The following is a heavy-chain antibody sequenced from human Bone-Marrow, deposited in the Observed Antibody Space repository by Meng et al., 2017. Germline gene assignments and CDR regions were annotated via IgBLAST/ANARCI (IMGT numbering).Heavy chain of an antibody. D-gene: IGHD4-17*01. V-gene: IGHV1-69*01. CDR1: GGTFNTYT. CDR3: ARDFRDGDYVGVWFDP. J-gene: IGHJ5*02. Sequence: QVQLVQAGAEVKNPGSSVKVSCKAPGGTFNTYTISWVRQAPGQGLEWMGGVIPIFDKANYAQKFQGRVTITADESTSTVYMELSSLRSEDTAVYYCARDFRDGDYVGVWFDPWGQGTLVTVSS. CDR2: VIPIFDKA.